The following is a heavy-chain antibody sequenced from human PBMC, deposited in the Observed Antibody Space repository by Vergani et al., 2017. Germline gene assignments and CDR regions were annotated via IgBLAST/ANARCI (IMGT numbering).Heavy chain of an antibody. V-gene: IGHV3-30*02. Sequence: QVELVESGGGVVQPGGSLRLSCVASGFTFSSYGIHWVRQAPGKGLQWVAFIRFDGNKKYFADSVRGRVTLSRDNSRNTLYLQMNSLRVEDTAVYYCAKGLDTTMVPLGMDVWGQGTTVTVSS. J-gene: IGHJ6*02. CDR1: GFTFSSYG. CDR2: IRFDGNKK. CDR3: AKGLDTTMVPLGMDV. D-gene: IGHD5-18*01.